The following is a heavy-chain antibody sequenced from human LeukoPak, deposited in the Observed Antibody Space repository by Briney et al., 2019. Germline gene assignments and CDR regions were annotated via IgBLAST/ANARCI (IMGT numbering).Heavy chain of an antibody. Sequence: PGGSLRLSCAASGFTFSSYEMNWVRQAPGKGLEWVSYISSSGSTIYYADSVKGRFTISRDNAKNSLYLQMNSLRAEDTAVYYCARGILLDYLPSYDYWGQGTLVTVSS. J-gene: IGHJ4*02. CDR2: ISSSGSTI. D-gene: IGHD3-10*01. V-gene: IGHV3-48*03. CDR3: ARGILLDYLPSYDY. CDR1: GFTFSSYE.